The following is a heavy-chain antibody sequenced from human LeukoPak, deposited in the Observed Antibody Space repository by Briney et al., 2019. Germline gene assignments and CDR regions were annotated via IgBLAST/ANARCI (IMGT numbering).Heavy chain of an antibody. V-gene: IGHV3-33*06. CDR1: GFTFSSYG. CDR3: AKGKGYSYGSSDY. Sequence: GRSLKLSCAASGFTFSSYGMHWVRQAPGKGLEWVAVIWYDGSNKYYADSVKGRFTISRDNSKNTLYLQMNSLRAEDTAVYYCAKGKGYSYGSSDYWGQGTLVTVSS. D-gene: IGHD5-18*01. CDR2: IWYDGSNK. J-gene: IGHJ4*02.